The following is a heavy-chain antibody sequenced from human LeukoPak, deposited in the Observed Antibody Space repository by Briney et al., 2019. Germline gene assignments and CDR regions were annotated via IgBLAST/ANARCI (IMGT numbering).Heavy chain of an antibody. CDR3: ARGYYYDSSGYYDY. Sequence: SETLSLTCTVSGGSISSGGYSWSWIRQPPGKGLEWIGYIYHSGSTYYNPSLKSRVTISVDRSKNQFSLKLSSVTAADTAVYYCARGYYYDSSGYYDYWGQGTLVTVSS. V-gene: IGHV4-30-2*01. D-gene: IGHD3-22*01. CDR1: GGSISSGGYS. CDR2: IYHSGST. J-gene: IGHJ4*02.